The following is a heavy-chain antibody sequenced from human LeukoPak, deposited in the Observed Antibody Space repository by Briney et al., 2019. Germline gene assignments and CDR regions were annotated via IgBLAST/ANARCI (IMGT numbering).Heavy chain of an antibody. J-gene: IGHJ6*03. CDR1: GFKFSSYT. D-gene: IGHD5-18*01. CDR3: ARQSGYSIYYYYYMDV. CDR2: ISSSSSYI. V-gene: IGHV3-21*01. Sequence: GGSLRLSCAVSGFKFSSYTMNWVRQAPGKGLEWVSSISSSSSYIYYADSVKGRFTISRDNAKNSLYLQMNSLRAEDTAVYYCARQSGYSIYYYYYMDVWGKGTTVTVSS.